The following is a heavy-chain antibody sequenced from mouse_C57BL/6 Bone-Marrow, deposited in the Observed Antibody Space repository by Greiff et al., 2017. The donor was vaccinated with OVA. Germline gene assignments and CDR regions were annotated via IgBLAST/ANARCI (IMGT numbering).Heavy chain of an antibody. V-gene: IGHV3-6*01. D-gene: IGHD1-1*01. CDR2: ISYDGSN. J-gene: IGHJ3*01. Sequence: DVKLVESGPGLVKPSQSLSLTCSVTGYSITSGYYWNWIRQFPGNKLEWMGYISYDGSNNYNPSLKNRISITRDTSKNQFFLKLNSVTTEDTATYYCARDYYGSFFAYWGQGTLVTVSA. CDR3: ARDYYGSFFAY. CDR1: GYSITSGYY.